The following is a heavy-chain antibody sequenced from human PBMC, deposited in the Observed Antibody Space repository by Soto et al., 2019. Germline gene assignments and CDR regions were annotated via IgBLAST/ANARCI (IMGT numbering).Heavy chain of an antibody. Sequence: EVQLLESGGGLVQPGGSLRLSCAASGFTFSSYAMSWVRQAPGKGLEWVSAISGSGGSTYYADSVKGRFTISRDNAKNTLYLQMNSLRAEDTAVYYCAKGKGGYDYYYYDGMDVWGQGTTVTVSS. D-gene: IGHD5-12*01. CDR1: GFTFSSYA. CDR3: AKGKGGYDYYYYDGMDV. J-gene: IGHJ6*02. CDR2: ISGSGGST. V-gene: IGHV3-23*01.